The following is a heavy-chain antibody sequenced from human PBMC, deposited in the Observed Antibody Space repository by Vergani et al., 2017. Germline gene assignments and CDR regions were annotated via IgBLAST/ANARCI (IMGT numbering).Heavy chain of an antibody. CDR3: ARVLVKTGTYYYGMDV. CDR1: GGSISSSNW. D-gene: IGHD3-10*01. J-gene: IGHJ6*02. Sequence: QLQLQESGPGLVKPSETLSLTCTVSGGSISSSNWWSWVRQPPGKGLEWIGEIYHSGSTNYNPSLKSRVTISVDKSKNQFSLKLSSVTAADTAVYYCARVLVKTGTYYYGMDVWGQGTTVTVSS. V-gene: IGHV4-4*02. CDR2: IYHSGST.